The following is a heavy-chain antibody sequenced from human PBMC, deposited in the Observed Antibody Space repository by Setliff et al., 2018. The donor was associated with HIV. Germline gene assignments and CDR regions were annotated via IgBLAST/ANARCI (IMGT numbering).Heavy chain of an antibody. CDR2: IYTTGST. D-gene: IGHD3-22*01. CDR1: GDSISNYY. J-gene: IGHJ5*02. Sequence: PSETLSLTCTVSGDSISNYYWSWVRQPPGKGLEWIGYIYTTGSTNYNPSLKSRVTMSVDTSENQFSLRLNSVTAADTAVYYCARYRYYYDSSGYGRWFDPWGQGTLVTVSS. CDR3: ARYRYYYDSSGYGRWFDP. V-gene: IGHV4-4*09.